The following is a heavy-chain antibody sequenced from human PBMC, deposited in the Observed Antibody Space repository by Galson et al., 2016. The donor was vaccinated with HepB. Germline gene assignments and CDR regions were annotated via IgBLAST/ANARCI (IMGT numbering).Heavy chain of an antibody. D-gene: IGHD2-2*01. CDR1: GGPITSNHHY. V-gene: IGHV4-39*01. Sequence: SETLSLTCTVSGGPITSNHHYWGWIRQPPGKGLEWIGSAFHSGNTYYNPSLGSRVTVSVDASRHQFTLKLSSLTAADTAIYYCARSDLVVVPTSTEWFDPWGQGILVAVSS. J-gene: IGHJ5*02. CDR3: ARSDLVVVPTSTEWFDP. CDR2: AFHSGNT.